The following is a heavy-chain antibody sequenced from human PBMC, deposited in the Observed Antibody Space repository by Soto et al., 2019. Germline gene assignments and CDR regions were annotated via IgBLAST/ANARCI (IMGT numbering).Heavy chain of an antibody. Sequence: QVQLVQSGAEVKKPGASVKVSCKASGYTFTSYDINWVRQSTGQGLEWMGWMNPNSGNTGYAQKFQGRVNLTRNTSISTAYMELSSLRSEDTAMYYCARAAYDFWSGYFTNWFDPCGQGTLVTVAS. CDR3: ARAAYDFWSGYFTNWFDP. CDR1: GYTFTSYD. CDR2: MNPNSGNT. J-gene: IGHJ5*02. D-gene: IGHD3-3*01. V-gene: IGHV1-8*01.